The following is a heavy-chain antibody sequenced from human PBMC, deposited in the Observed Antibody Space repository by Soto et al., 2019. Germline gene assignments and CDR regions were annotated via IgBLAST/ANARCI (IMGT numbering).Heavy chain of an antibody. CDR1: GGSISSGGYY. V-gene: IGHV4-39*07. Sequence: SETXSLTCTVSGGSISSGGYYWSWIRQPPGKGLEWIGEINHSGSTNYNPSLKSRVTISVDTSKDQFSLKLSSVTAADTAVYYCARGRGRSGYPRNCFDPWGQGTLVTVSS. CDR3: ARGRGRSGYPRNCFDP. D-gene: IGHD5-12*01. J-gene: IGHJ5*02. CDR2: INHSGST.